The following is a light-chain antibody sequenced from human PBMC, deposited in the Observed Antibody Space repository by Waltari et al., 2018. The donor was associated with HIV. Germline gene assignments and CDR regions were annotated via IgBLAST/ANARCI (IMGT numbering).Light chain of an antibody. CDR1: TSNIGTNN. CDR3: SAWDASLGAWM. Sequence: QSVLTQPPSASATPGQRTIISCSGSTSNIGTNNVSWYQQLPGTTPRLLMHSNIQRPAGVPDRVSGSRSGTSASLAISGLQSEDEADDYCSAWDASLGAWMFGGGTKLTVL. V-gene: IGLV1-47*02. J-gene: IGLJ3*02. CDR2: SNI.